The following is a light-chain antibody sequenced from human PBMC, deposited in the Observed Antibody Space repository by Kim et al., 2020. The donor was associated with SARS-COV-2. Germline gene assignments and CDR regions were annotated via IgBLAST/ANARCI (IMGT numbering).Light chain of an antibody. CDR1: NSDVGGYNF. CDR2: DVI. CDR3: SSYTSSNTLV. V-gene: IGLV2-14*03. Sequence: GQSHSFSCTGTNSDVGGYNFVSWYQQHPRKVPKLILYDVINRPSGISPRFSGSKSGNTASLTISGLQADDEADYYCSSYTSSNTLVFGTGTKVTVL. J-gene: IGLJ1*01.